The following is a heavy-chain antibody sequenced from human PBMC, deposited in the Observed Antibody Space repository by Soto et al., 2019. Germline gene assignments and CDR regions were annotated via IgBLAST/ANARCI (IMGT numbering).Heavy chain of an antibody. CDR1: GGSISSYY. Sequence: SETLSLTCTVSGGSISSYYWSWIRQPPGKGLKWIGYIYYSGSTNYNPSLKSRVTISVDTSKNQFSLKLSSVTAADTAVYYCARRIAVAGTFDPWGQGTLVTVSS. J-gene: IGHJ5*02. CDR2: IYYSGST. CDR3: ARRIAVAGTFDP. V-gene: IGHV4-59*08. D-gene: IGHD6-19*01.